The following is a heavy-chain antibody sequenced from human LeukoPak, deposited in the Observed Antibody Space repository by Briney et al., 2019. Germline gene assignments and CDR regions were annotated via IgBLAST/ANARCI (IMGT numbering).Heavy chain of an antibody. Sequence: SETLSLTCTVSGGSISSYYWSWIRQPPGKGLEWIGYIYYSGSTNYNPSLKSRVTISVDTSKNQFSLKLSSVTAADTAVYYCARLSYGDERPVYAFDIWGQGTMVTVSS. CDR3: ARLSYGDERPVYAFDI. D-gene: IGHD4-17*01. J-gene: IGHJ3*02. CDR2: IYYSGST. CDR1: GGSISSYY. V-gene: IGHV4-59*12.